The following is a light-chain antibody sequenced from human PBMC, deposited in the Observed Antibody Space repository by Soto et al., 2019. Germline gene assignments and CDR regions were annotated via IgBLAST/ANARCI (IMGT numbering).Light chain of an antibody. V-gene: IGKV1-39*01. Sequence: DIQMTQSPSSLSAFVGARFTITCRAGKTIRSYLNWYQQKPGKAPKLLIYAASSLQSGVPSRFSGSGSGTDFTLTISSLQPEDFATYYCQQSYSTPPTFGQGTKVEIK. CDR2: AAS. CDR3: QQSYSTPPT. J-gene: IGKJ1*01. CDR1: KTIRSY.